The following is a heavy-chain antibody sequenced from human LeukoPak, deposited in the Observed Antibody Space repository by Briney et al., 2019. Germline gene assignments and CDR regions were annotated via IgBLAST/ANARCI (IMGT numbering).Heavy chain of an antibody. CDR3: ARARGRTTIFGVVMFDY. CDR2: INHSGST. CDR1: GGSFSGYY. D-gene: IGHD3-3*01. V-gene: IGHV4-34*01. Sequence: SETLSLTCAVYGGSFSGYYWSWIRQPPGKGLEWIGEINHSGSTNYNPSLKSRVTISVDTSKNQFSLKLSSVTAADTAVYYCARARGRTTIFGVVMFDYWGQGTLVTVPS. J-gene: IGHJ4*02.